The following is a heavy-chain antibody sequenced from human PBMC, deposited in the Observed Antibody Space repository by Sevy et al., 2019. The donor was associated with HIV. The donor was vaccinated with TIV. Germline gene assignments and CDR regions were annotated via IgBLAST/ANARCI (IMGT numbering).Heavy chain of an antibody. CDR3: AGPIAAAQPCYYYGMDV. Sequence: GESLKISCKGSGYSFTSYWISWVRQMPGKGLEWMGRIDPSDSYTNYSPSFQGHVTISADKSISTAYLQWSSLKASDTAMYYCAGPIAAAQPCYYYGMDVWGQGTTVTVSS. D-gene: IGHD6-13*01. CDR2: IDPSDSYT. J-gene: IGHJ6*02. CDR1: GYSFTSYW. V-gene: IGHV5-10-1*01.